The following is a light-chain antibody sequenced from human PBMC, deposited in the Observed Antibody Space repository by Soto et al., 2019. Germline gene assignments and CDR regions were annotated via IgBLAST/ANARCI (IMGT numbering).Light chain of an antibody. CDR2: GAS. Sequence: EIVLTQSPGTLSLSPGETATLSCRASQSVSSSYLAWYQQKPGQAPRLLIYGASSRATGIPDRFSVSGSGTDFTLAISGLEPEDFAVYYCQQYGSSPWTFGQGPRWIS. J-gene: IGKJ1*01. CDR3: QQYGSSPWT. CDR1: QSVSSSY. V-gene: IGKV3-20*01.